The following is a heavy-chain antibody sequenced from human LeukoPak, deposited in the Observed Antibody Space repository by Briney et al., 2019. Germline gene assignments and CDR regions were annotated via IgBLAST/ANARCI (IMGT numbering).Heavy chain of an antibody. J-gene: IGHJ4*02. CDR3: AREYGGNRFDY. D-gene: IGHD4-23*01. V-gene: IGHV1-46*01. Sequence: ASVKVSCKASGYTFTSCYLHWVRQAPGQGLEWMGIINPSGGSTSYAQKFQDRVTMTRDTSTGTVYMELSSLRSEDTAVYYCAREYGGNRFDYWGQGTLVTVSS. CDR1: GYTFTSCY. CDR2: INPSGGST.